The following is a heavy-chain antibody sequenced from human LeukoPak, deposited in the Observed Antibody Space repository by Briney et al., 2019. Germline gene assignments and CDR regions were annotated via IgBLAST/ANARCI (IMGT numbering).Heavy chain of an antibody. CDR2: ISGSGGST. CDR1: GFTFDDYA. Sequence: PGGSLRLSCAASGFTFDDYAMHWVRQAPGKGLEWVSAISGSGGSTYYADSVKGRFTISRDNSKNTLYLQMNSLRAEDTAVYYCAKGAYYDILTGYQGWFDPWGQGTLVTVSS. J-gene: IGHJ5*02. CDR3: AKGAYYDILTGYQGWFDP. V-gene: IGHV3-23*01. D-gene: IGHD3-9*01.